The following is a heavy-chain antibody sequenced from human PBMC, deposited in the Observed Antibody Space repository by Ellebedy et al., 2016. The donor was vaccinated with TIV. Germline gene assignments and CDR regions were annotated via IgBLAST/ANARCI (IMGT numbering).Heavy chain of an antibody. CDR2: ISSTGSRT. J-gene: IGHJ4*02. V-gene: IGHV3-23*01. D-gene: IGHD3-22*01. CDR1: GFTFSSYA. Sequence: GESLKISCAASGFTFSSYAMSWVRQAPGKGLEWVSTISSTGSRTYYADSVEGRFIISRDNSKKTLYLHMNSLRAEDTAVYYCAKGRGGGSDTSAPRYYFDYWGLGTLVTVSS. CDR3: AKGRGGGSDTSAPRYYFDY.